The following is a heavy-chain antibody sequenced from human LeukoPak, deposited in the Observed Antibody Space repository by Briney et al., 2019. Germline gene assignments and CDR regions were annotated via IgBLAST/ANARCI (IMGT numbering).Heavy chain of an antibody. CDR1: GFTFSSYA. D-gene: IGHD6-25*01. CDR3: ARYTSGGWLDP. CDR2: ISYDGSNK. V-gene: IGHV3-30-3*01. Sequence: GGSLRLSCAASGFTFSSYAMHWVRQAPGKGLEWVAVISYDGSNKYYADSVKGRFTISRDNAKNTLYLQMNSLRAEDTAVYYCARYTSGGWLDPWGQGTLVTVSS. J-gene: IGHJ5*02.